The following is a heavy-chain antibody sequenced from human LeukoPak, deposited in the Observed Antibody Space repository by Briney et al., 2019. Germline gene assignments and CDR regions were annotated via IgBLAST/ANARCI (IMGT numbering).Heavy chain of an antibody. CDR2: IKQDGSEK. CDR3: ARDPGVRLPY. Sequence: GGSLRLSCAASGFTFDDYAMHWVRQAPGKGLEWVANIKQDGSEKYYVDSVKGRFTISRDNAKNSLYLQMNSLRAEDTAVYYCARDPGVRLPYWGQGTLVTVSS. V-gene: IGHV3-7*01. CDR1: GFTFDDYA. J-gene: IGHJ4*02. D-gene: IGHD2-8*01.